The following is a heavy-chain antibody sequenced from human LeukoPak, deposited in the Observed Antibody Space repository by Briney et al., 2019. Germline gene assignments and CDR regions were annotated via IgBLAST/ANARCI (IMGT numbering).Heavy chain of an antibody. V-gene: IGHV3-30-3*01. D-gene: IGHD2-21*02. Sequence: GGSLRLSCAASGFTFSSYAMHWVRQAPGKGLEWVAVISYDGSNKYYADSVKGRFTISGDNSKNTLYLQMNSLRAEDTAVYYCARDDRKVTTDWYFDLWGRGTLVTVSS. J-gene: IGHJ2*01. CDR1: GFTFSSYA. CDR2: ISYDGSNK. CDR3: ARDDRKVTTDWYFDL.